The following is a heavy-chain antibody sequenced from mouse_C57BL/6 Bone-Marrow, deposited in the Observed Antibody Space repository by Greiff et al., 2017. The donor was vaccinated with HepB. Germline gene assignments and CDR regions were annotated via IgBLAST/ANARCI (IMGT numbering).Heavy chain of an antibody. Sequence: QVQLQQSGAELVRPGSSVKLSCKASGYTFTSYWMDWVKQRPGQGLEWIGNIYPSDSETHYNQKFKDKATLTVDKSSSTAYMQLSSLTSEDSAVYYCARSGYYGSSTGFAYWGQGTLVTVSA. CDR2: IYPSDSET. V-gene: IGHV1-61*01. D-gene: IGHD1-1*01. J-gene: IGHJ3*01. CDR1: GYTFTSYW. CDR3: ARSGYYGSSTGFAY.